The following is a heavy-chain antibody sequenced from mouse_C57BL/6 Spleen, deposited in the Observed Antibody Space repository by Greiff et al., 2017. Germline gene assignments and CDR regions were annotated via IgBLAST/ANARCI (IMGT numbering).Heavy chain of an antibody. CDR1: GYTFTSYW. D-gene: IGHD1-1*01. V-gene: IGHV1-50*01. CDR2: IDPSDSYT. CDR3: ARWGTTVFGY. Sequence: QVQLQQSGAELVKPGASVKLSCKASGYTFTSYWMQWVKQRPGQGLEWIGEIDPSDSYTNYNQKFKGKATLTVDTSSSTAYMQLSSLTSEDSAVYYCARWGTTVFGYWGQGTTLTVSS. J-gene: IGHJ2*01.